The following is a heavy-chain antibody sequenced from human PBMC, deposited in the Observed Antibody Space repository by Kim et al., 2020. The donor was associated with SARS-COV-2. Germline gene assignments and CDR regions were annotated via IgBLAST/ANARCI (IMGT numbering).Heavy chain of an antibody. J-gene: IGHJ5*01. CDR2: INQGGSA. Sequence: SETLSLTCAVSGGSISSGSYYWSWMRQPSGKGLEWIGYINQGGSAHYNPSLKRRVTMSADTSKNKFSLTLISVTAAVRAVYCCTGGCCSNIGNW. CDR3: TGGCCSNIGNW. CDR1: GGSISSGSYY. V-gene: IGHV4-30-2*01. D-gene: IGHD4-4*01.